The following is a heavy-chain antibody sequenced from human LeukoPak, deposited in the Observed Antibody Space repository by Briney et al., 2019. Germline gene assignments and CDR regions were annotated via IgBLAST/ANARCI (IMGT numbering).Heavy chain of an antibody. CDR2: ISSSSSYI. CDR1: GFTFSSYS. J-gene: IGHJ6*03. CDR3: ARDGIGRSGYYLAVYYYYYMDV. Sequence: PGGSLRLSFAASGFTFSSYSMNWVRQAPGKGLEWVSSISSSSSYIYYADSVKGRFTISRDNAKNSLYLQMNSLRAEDTAVYYCARDGIGRSGYYLAVYYYYYMDVWGKGTTVTVSS. V-gene: IGHV3-21*01. D-gene: IGHD3-22*01.